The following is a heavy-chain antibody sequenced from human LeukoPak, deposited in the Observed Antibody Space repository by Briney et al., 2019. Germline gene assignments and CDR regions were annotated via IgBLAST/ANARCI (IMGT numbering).Heavy chain of an antibody. J-gene: IGHJ4*02. CDR1: GGSFSGYY. CDR2: INHSGST. V-gene: IGHV4-34*01. Sequence: SETLSLTCAVYGGSFSGYYWSWIRQPPGKGLEWIGEINHSGSTNYNPSLKSRVTISVDTSKNQFSLKLSSVTAADTAVYYCARGGGYSSSWYTLDYWGQGTLVTVSS. D-gene: IGHD6-13*01. CDR3: ARGGGYSSSWYTLDY.